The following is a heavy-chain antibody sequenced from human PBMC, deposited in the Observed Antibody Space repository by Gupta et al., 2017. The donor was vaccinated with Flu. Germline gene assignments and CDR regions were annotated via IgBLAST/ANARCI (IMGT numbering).Heavy chain of an antibody. CDR2: IYYSGST. D-gene: IGHD1-7*01. Sequence: GCIRQPPGKGLEWIGSIYYSGSTYYNPSLKSRVTISVDTSKNQFSLKLSSVTAADTAVYYCARRRTTDYFDYWGQGTLVTVSS. J-gene: IGHJ4*02. V-gene: IGHV4-39*01. CDR3: ARRRTTDYFDY.